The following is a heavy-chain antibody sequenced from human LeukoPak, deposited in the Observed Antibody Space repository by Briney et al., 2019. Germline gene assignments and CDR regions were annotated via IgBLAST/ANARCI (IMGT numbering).Heavy chain of an antibody. V-gene: IGHV3-23*01. CDR1: GFTFSNYA. J-gene: IGHJ4*02. CDR3: AKDLYSGRDYFDY. D-gene: IGHD1-26*01. CDR2: ISGSGDSI. Sequence: GGSLRLSCAASGFTFSNYAMTWVRQAPGKGLEWVSSISGSGDSIYYADSVKGRFTISRDNSKNTLYLQMNSLRAEDTAVYYCAKDLYSGRDYFDYWGQGTLVTVSS.